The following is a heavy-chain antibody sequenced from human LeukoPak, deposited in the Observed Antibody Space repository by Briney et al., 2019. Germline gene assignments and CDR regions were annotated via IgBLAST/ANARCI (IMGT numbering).Heavy chain of an antibody. D-gene: IGHD1-7*01. Sequence: KPAETLSLTCAVSGYSISSGYYWGWIRQPPGNGLEWIGSIYHSGSTYYNPSLKSRVTISVDTSKNQFSLKLSSVTAADTAVYYCARARELQYYFDYWGQGTLVTVSS. CDR2: IYHSGST. CDR1: GYSISSGYY. J-gene: IGHJ4*02. CDR3: ARARELQYYFDY. V-gene: IGHV4-38-2*01.